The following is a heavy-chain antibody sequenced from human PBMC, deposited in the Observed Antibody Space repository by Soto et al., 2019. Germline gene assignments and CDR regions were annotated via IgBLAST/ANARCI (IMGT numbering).Heavy chain of an antibody. Sequence: GESLKISCKGSGYSFTSYWIGWVRQMPGKGLEWMGIIYPGDSDTRYSPSFQGQVTISADKSISTAYLQWSSLKASDTAMYYCARHATHYDILTGYHLNNYYYYGMDVWGQGTTVTVSS. CDR1: GYSFTSYW. CDR3: ARHATHYDILTGYHLNNYYYYGMDV. J-gene: IGHJ6*02. D-gene: IGHD3-9*01. V-gene: IGHV5-51*01. CDR2: IYPGDSDT.